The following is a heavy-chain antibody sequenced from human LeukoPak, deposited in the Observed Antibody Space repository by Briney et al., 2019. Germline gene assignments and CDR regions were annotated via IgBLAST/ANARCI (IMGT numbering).Heavy chain of an antibody. Sequence: GGSLRLSCAASGFTFSNYAMSWVRQAPGKGLEWVSGMSGSGGSTYYADSVKGRFTISRDKSKNTLYLQMNSLRAEDTAVYYCAKVHNTMVRGVIILVGYYYGMDVWGQGTTVTVSS. D-gene: IGHD3-10*01. CDR3: AKVHNTMVRGVIILVGYYYGMDV. CDR2: MSGSGGST. J-gene: IGHJ6*02. V-gene: IGHV3-23*01. CDR1: GFTFSNYA.